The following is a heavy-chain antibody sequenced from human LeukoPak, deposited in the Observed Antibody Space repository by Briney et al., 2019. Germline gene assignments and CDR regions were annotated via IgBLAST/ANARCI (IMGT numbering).Heavy chain of an antibody. J-gene: IGHJ3*02. CDR2: INHSGST. Sequence: SETLSLTCAVYGGSFSGYYWGWIRQPPGKGLEWIGEINHSGSTNYNPSLKSRVTISVDTSKNQFSLKLSSVTAADTAVYYCARKTANAFDIWGQGTMVTVSS. CDR1: GGSFSGYY. CDR3: ARKTANAFDI. V-gene: IGHV4-34*01.